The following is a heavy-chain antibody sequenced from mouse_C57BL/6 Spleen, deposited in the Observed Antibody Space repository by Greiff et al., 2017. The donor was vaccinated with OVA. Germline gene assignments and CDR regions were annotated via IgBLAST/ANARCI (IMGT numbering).Heavy chain of an antibody. J-gene: IGHJ2*01. D-gene: IGHD1-1*01. CDR2: ILPGSGST. CDR3: ARSTTVVVGDYYFDY. Sequence: VQGVESGAELMKPGASVKLSCKATGYSFTGYWIEWVKQRPGHGLEWIGEILPGSGSTNYNEKFKGKATFTADTSSNTAYMQLSSLTTEDSAIYYCARSTTVVVGDYYFDYWGQGTTLTVSS. V-gene: IGHV1-9*01. CDR1: GYSFTGYW.